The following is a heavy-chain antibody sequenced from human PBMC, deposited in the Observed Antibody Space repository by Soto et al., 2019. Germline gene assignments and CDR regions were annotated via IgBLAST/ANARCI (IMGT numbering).Heavy chain of an antibody. D-gene: IGHD3-22*01. CDR2: IKQDESEK. CDR3: ARGDYYDRMFDY. J-gene: IGHJ4*02. Sequence: GGSLRLSCAASGFTFSSYWMSWVRQAPGKGLEWVATIKQDESEKYYVDSVKGRFTVSRDNAKNSLYLQMNSVRVEDTAVYYCARGDYYDRMFDYWGQGALVTVSS. CDR1: GFTFSSYW. V-gene: IGHV3-7*03.